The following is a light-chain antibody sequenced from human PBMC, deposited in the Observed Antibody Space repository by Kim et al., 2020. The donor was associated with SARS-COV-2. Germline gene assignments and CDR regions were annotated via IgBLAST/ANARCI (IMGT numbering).Light chain of an antibody. Sequence: PGQGVPISCSGSRSNIGRNSVNWYQQFPGTAPKILIYSNDQRSSGVPDRFSGSKSGTAASLAITELRSEDEAEYFCAAWDDSLNVVFGGGTQLTVL. V-gene: IGLV1-44*01. CDR1: RSNIGRNS. CDR3: AAWDDSLNVV. CDR2: SND. J-gene: IGLJ2*01.